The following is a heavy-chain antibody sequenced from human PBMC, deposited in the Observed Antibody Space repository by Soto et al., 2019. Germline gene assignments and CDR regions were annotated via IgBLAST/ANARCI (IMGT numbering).Heavy chain of an antibody. Sequence: ASVKVSCKASGYTFTIYYMHWVRRAPGQGLEWMGIINPSGGSTSYAQKFQGRVTMTRDTSTSTVYMELSSLRSEDTAVYYCARDNDYHDYGDYWAFDYWGQGTLVTVSS. CDR3: ARDNDYHDYGDYWAFDY. D-gene: IGHD4-17*01. J-gene: IGHJ4*02. CDR1: GYTFTIYY. V-gene: IGHV1-46*01. CDR2: INPSGGST.